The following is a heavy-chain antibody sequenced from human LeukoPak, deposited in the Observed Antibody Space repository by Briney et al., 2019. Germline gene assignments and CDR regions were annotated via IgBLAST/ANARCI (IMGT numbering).Heavy chain of an antibody. CDR1: GFTFTDHP. V-gene: IGHV3-69-1*01. CDR3: AKDRANWAIDD. Sequence: GGSLRLSCVASGFTFTDHPMNWVRQAPGKGLEWISYIGGDGIAFYADSVKGRFTASKDDARKSMHLQMNSLRVEDTAVYYCAKDRANWAIDDWGQGTQVTVSS. J-gene: IGHJ4*02. CDR2: IGGDGIA. D-gene: IGHD3-16*01.